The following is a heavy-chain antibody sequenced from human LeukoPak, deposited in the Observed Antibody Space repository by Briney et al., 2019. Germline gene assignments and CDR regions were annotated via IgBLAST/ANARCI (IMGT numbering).Heavy chain of an antibody. D-gene: IGHD6-13*01. CDR2: ISGSGGST. V-gene: IGHV3-23*01. Sequence: GGSLRLSCAASGFTFSSYAMSWVRQAPGKGLEWVSAISGSGGSTYYADSVKGRFTISRDNAKNSLYLQMNSLRAEDTAVYYCARSPPGIAAAEYDYWGQGTLVTVSS. CDR3: ARSPPGIAAAEYDY. J-gene: IGHJ4*02. CDR1: GFTFSSYA.